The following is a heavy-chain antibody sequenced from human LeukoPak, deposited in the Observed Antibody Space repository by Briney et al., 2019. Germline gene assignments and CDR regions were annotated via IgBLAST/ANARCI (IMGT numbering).Heavy chain of an antibody. CDR1: GGSISSYY. V-gene: IGHV4-4*07. D-gene: IGHD4-11*01. J-gene: IGHJ6*02. CDR2: IYNSGST. CDR3: ARDITTVGMDV. Sequence: SETLSLTCTVSGGSISSYYWSWIRQPAGKGLEWIGRIYNSGSTNYNPSLKSRVTMTVDTSKNQFSLKLSSVTAADTAVYYCARDITTVGMDVWGQGTTVTVSS.